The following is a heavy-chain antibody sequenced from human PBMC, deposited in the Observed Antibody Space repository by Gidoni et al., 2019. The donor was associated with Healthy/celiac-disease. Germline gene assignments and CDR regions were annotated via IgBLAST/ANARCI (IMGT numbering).Heavy chain of an antibody. V-gene: IGHV4-59*01. J-gene: IGHJ5*02. CDR2: IYYSGST. Sequence: QVQLQESGPGLVKPSETLSLTCTVSGGSISSYYWSWIRQPPGKGLEWIGYIYYSGSTNYNPSLKSRVTISVDTSKNQFSLKLSSVTAADTAVYYCARFGRDGVAIGGGFPKIWFDPWGQGTLVTVSS. D-gene: IGHD3-3*01. CDR3: ARFGRDGVAIGGGFPKIWFDP. CDR1: GGSISSYY.